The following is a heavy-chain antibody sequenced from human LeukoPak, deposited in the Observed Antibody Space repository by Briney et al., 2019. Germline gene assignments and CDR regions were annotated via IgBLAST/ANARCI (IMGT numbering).Heavy chain of an antibody. V-gene: IGHV3-30*04. CDR2: ISYDGSNK. D-gene: IGHD6-13*01. J-gene: IGHJ6*04. CDR1: GFTFSSYA. Sequence: PGGSLRLSCAASGFTFSSYAMHWVCQAPGKGLEWVAVISYDGSNKYYADSVKGRFTISRDNSKNTLYLQMNSLKAENAAVYYCARDSSSASSWYPNTNCCGMDVWGKRTTVTVSS. CDR3: ARDSSSASSWYPNTNCCGMDV.